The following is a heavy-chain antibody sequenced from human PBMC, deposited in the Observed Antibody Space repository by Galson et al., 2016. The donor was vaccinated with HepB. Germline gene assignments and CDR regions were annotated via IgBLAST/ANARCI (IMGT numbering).Heavy chain of an antibody. CDR3: ARYGDEAGWNFQH. V-gene: IGHV3-7*03. CDR1: TFSRFW. Sequence: TFSRFWMNWVRQAPGKGLEWVASIKEDGSKTSYVDSVKGRFTISRDNVENSLYLQMNSLRAEDTAVYYCARYGDEAGWNFQHWGQGTLVTVSS. J-gene: IGHJ1*01. D-gene: IGHD6-19*01. CDR2: IKEDGSKT.